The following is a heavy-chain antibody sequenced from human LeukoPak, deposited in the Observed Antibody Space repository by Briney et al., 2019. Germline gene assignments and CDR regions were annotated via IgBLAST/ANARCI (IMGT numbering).Heavy chain of an antibody. CDR1: GGSIGSSSYY. Sequence: SETLSLTCTVSGGSIGSSSYYWGWIRQPPGMGLDWLGIIYFSGSTLYNPSLNSRVTISLDRSQNQVSLSLSSVTAADTAMYYCATGKQRDYFYMDVWGKGTTVTVSS. V-gene: IGHV4-39*07. CDR3: ATGKQRDYFYMDV. D-gene: IGHD1-26*01. J-gene: IGHJ6*03. CDR2: IYFSGST.